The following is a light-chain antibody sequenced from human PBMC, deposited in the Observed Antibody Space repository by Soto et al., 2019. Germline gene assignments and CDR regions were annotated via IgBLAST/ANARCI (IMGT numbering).Light chain of an antibody. Sequence: QSVLTQPPSVSGAPGQRVTLSCTGNSSNLGAGYDVHWYKQVPVAAPKLVIFGNRNRPSGVPERFSGSKSGTSASLAITGLQAEDEADYYCQAYDYSLTASVFGGGTKLTVL. V-gene: IGLV1-40*01. CDR2: GNR. J-gene: IGLJ3*02. CDR3: QAYDYSLTASV. CDR1: SSNLGAGYD.